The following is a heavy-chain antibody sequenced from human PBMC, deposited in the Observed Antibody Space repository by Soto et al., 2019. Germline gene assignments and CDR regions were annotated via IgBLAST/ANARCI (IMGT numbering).Heavy chain of an antibody. V-gene: IGHV4-30-2*01. CDR1: GGSIGSGGYS. J-gene: IGHJ4*02. CDR3: ARHRAILLWFGESYFDY. D-gene: IGHD3-10*01. Sequence: PSETLSLTCAVSGGSIGSGGYSWSWIRQPPGKGLEWIGYIYHSGSTYYNPSLKSRVTISVDTSKNQFSLKLSSVTAADTAVYYCARHRAILLWFGESYFDYWGQGTLVTVSS. CDR2: IYHSGST.